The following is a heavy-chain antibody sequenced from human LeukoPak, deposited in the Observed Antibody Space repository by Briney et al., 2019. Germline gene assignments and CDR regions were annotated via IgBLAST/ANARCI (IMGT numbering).Heavy chain of an antibody. CDR2: ISAYNGNT. Sequence: AXXKVSCRASGYTFTSYGISWVRQAPGQGLEWMGWISAYNGNTNYAQKLQGRVTMTTDTSTSTAYMELRSLRSDDTAVYYCARDLLNPYCSGGSCIGWFDHWGQGTLVTVSS. CDR1: GYTFTSYG. CDR3: ARDLLNPYCSGGSCIGWFDH. D-gene: IGHD2-15*01. J-gene: IGHJ5*02. V-gene: IGHV1-18*01.